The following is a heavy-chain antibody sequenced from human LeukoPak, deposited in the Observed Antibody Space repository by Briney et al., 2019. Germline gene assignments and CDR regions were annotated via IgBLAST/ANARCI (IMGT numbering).Heavy chain of an antibody. CDR3: ARDLASEEDAFDI. V-gene: IGHV1-8*01. J-gene: IGHJ3*02. D-gene: IGHD2-2*01. CDR2: MNPNSGNT. CDR1: GYTFTSYD. Sequence: ASVKVSCKASGYTFTSYDINWVRQATGQGLEWMGWMNPNSGNTGYAQKFQGRVTMTRDTSISTAYMELSRLRSDDTAVYYCARDLASEEDAFDIWGQGTMVTVSS.